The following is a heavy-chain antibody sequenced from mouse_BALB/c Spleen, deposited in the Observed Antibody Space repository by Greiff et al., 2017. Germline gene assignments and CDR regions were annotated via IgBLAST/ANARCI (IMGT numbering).Heavy chain of an antibody. J-gene: IGHJ4*01. V-gene: IGHV14-3*02. D-gene: IGHD2-1*01. CDR3: ARNYYGNYDYAMDY. CDR1: GFNIKDTY. Sequence: DVKLQESGAELVKPGASVKLSCTASGFNIKDTYMHWVKQRPEQGLEWIGRIDPANGNTKYDPKFQGKATITADTSSNTAYLQLSSLTSEDTAVYYCARNYYGNYDYAMDYWGQGTSVTVSS. CDR2: IDPANGNT.